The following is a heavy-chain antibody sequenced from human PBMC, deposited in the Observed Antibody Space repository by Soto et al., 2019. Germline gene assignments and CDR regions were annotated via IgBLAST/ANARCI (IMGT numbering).Heavy chain of an antibody. Sequence: GASVKVSCKASGYTFTSYFIHWVRQAPGQGLEWMGIINPKSGSTSYAQTFQGRVTMTRDTSTSTVYMEVSSLRSDDTAVYYCAREIQSYGFWSGYCVYWGQGTLVTVSS. D-gene: IGHD3-3*01. CDR3: AREIQSYGFWSGYCVY. CDR1: GYTFTSYF. CDR2: INPKSGST. J-gene: IGHJ4*02. V-gene: IGHV1-46*01.